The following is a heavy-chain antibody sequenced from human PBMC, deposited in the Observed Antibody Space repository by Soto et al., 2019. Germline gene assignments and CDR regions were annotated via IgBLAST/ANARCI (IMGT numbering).Heavy chain of an antibody. CDR2: ISAHNGNT. CDR3: ARGRYGDY. CDR1: GYAFTTYG. V-gene: IGHV1-18*01. D-gene: IGHD1-1*01. J-gene: IGHJ4*02. Sequence: QVHLVQSGAEVKKPGASVKVSCKGSGYAFTTYGITWVRQAPGQGLAWMGWISAHNGNTNYAQKLQGRVTVTRDTSTSTAYMELRSLRSDDTAGYYCARGRYGDYWGQGALVTVSS.